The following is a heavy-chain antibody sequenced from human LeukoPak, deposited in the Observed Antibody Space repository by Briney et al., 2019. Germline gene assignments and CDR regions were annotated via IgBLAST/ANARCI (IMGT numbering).Heavy chain of an antibody. D-gene: IGHD3-10*01. V-gene: IGHV3-23*01. Sequence: GGSLRLSCAASGFTFSSYAMSWVRQAPGKGLEWVSAISGSGGSTYYADSVKGRFTISRDNSKNTLYLQMNSLRAEDTAVYYCAKNAGVYYGSGSYFDYWGQGTLVTVSS. CDR2: ISGSGGST. J-gene: IGHJ4*02. CDR3: AKNAGVYYGSGSYFDY. CDR1: GFTFSSYA.